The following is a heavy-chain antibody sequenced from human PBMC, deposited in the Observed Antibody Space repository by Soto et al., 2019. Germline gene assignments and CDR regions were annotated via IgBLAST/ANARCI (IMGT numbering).Heavy chain of an antibody. CDR2: IKQDGSGK. J-gene: IGHJ2*01. Sequence: GGSLRLSCEASGFTFSSYWMSWVRQDPGKGLEWVANIKQDGSGKYYVDSVKGRFTISRDNARNSLNLQMNSLRVEDTAVYYCARDPNYYGSGSSLNWYFDLWGRGTLATVSS. D-gene: IGHD3-10*01. V-gene: IGHV3-7*04. CDR3: ARDPNYYGSGSSLNWYFDL. CDR1: GFTFSSYW.